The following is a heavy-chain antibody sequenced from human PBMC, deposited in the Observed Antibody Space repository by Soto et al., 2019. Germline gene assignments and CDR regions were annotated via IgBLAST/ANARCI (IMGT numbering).Heavy chain of an antibody. V-gene: IGHV4-30-2*01. Sequence: QLQLRESGSGLVKPSQTLSLTCAVSGDPINSGGYSWTWIRQPPGKGLEWIGTIYHVGTTSYNPSLKSAAGMSVDKSKKEISLKVFSVTAADTAVYFCARDSGSWLDPWGQGSLVIVSS. D-gene: IGHD6-25*01. J-gene: IGHJ5*02. CDR2: IYHVGTT. CDR1: GDPINSGGYS. CDR3: ARDSGSWLDP.